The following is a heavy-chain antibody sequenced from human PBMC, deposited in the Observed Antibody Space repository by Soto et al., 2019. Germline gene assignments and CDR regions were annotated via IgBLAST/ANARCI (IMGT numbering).Heavy chain of an antibody. D-gene: IGHD2-2*01. V-gene: IGHV4-39*01. J-gene: IGHJ4*02. CDR3: ARLVVVSPVANV. CDR2: VFYDGTT. Sequence: SETVSLTCTVSGGAINTNNYYWGWVRQHPGKWLEWIGSVFYDGTTYYSPSLKSRVTISLATSRTQFSLKLNSVTAADTAVYYCARLVVVSPVANVWGRGTLVTVYS. CDR1: GGAINTNNYY.